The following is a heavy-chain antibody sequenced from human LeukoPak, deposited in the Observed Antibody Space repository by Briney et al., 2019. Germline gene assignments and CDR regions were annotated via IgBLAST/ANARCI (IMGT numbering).Heavy chain of an antibody. J-gene: IGHJ4*02. CDR1: GGSISSSSYY. CDR3: ASVDTAMEFDY. V-gene: IGHV4-39*07. Sequence: SETLSLTCTVSGGSISSSSYYWGWIRQPPGKGLEWIGSIYYSGSTYYNPSLKSRVTISVDTSKNQFSLKLSSVTAADTAVYYCASVDTAMEFDYWGQGTLVTVSS. D-gene: IGHD5-18*01. CDR2: IYYSGST.